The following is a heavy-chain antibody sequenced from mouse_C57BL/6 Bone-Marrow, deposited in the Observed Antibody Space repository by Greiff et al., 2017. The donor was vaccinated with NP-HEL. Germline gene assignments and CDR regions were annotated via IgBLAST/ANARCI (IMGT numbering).Heavy chain of an antibody. CDR2: IDPNSGGT. CDR1: GYTFTSYW. V-gene: IGHV1-72*01. J-gene: IGHJ4*01. D-gene: IGHD3-2*02. CDR3: ARGGAAQADAMDY. Sequence: QVQLQQPGAELVKPGASVKLSCKASGYTFTSYWMHWVKQRPGRGLEWIGRIDPNSGGTKYNEKFKSKATLTVDKPSSTAYMQLSSVTSEDSAVYYCARGGAAQADAMDYWGQGTSVTVSS.